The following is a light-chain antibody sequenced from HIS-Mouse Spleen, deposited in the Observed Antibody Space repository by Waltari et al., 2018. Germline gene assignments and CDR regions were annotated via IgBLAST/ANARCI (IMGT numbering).Light chain of an antibody. CDR2: DAI. J-gene: IGLJ2*01. V-gene: IGLV2-14*03. CDR3: SSYTSSSTLV. Sequence: QSALTQPASVSGSPGQSITIPCTGNSSDVGGYNYVSRYQQHPGKAPKLMIYDAINLPSGVSNRFYGSKSGNTASRTISGLQAEDEADYYCSSYTSSSTLVFGGGTKLTVL. CDR1: SSDVGGYNY.